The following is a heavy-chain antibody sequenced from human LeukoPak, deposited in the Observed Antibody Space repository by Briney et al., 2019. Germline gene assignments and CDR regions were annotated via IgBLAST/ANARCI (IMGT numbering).Heavy chain of an antibody. CDR2: ISGSGGST. D-gene: IGHD6-13*01. Sequence: PGGSLRLSCAASGFTFSSYAMSWVRQAPGKGLEWVSAISGSGGSTYYADSVKGRFTISRDNSKNTLYLQMYSLRAEDTAVYYCAKAYNPGIAAAGSWFDPWGQGTLVTVSS. V-gene: IGHV3-23*01. J-gene: IGHJ5*02. CDR3: AKAYNPGIAAAGSWFDP. CDR1: GFTFSSYA.